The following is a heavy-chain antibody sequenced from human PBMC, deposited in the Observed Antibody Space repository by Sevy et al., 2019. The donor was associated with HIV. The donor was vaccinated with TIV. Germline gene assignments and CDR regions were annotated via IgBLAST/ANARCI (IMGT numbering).Heavy chain of an antibody. CDR3: TTDGGGYNYGYYFDY. J-gene: IGHJ4*02. CDR2: IKSKTDGGTT. Sequence: GGSLRLSCAASGFTFSNAWMNWVRQAPGKGLEWVGRIKSKTDGGTTDYAAPVEGRFTISRDDSKNTLYLQMNSLKTEDTAVYYCTTDGGGYNYGYYFDYWGQGTLVTVSS. D-gene: IGHD5-18*01. V-gene: IGHV3-15*07. CDR1: GFTFSNAW.